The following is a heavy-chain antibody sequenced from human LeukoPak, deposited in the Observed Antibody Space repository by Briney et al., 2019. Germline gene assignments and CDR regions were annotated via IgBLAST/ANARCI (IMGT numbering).Heavy chain of an antibody. CDR3: ARVPVPAAIFSVWFDP. CDR2: IIPIFGTA. Sequence: ASVKVSCKASGGTFSSYAISWVRQAPGQGLEWMGGIIPIFGTANYAQKFQGRVTITADESTSTAYMELSSLRSEDTAVYYCARVPVPAAIFSVWFDPWGQGTLVTVSS. CDR1: GGTFSSYA. V-gene: IGHV1-69*13. J-gene: IGHJ5*02. D-gene: IGHD2-2*01.